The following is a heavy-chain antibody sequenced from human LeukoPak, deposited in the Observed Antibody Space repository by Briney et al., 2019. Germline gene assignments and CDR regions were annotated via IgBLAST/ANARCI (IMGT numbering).Heavy chain of an antibody. D-gene: IGHD3-10*01. CDR2: ISGSGSDT. Sequence: PGGSLRLSCAASGFVFSNYAMTWVRQAPGQGLEWVSAISGSGSDTYSSDSVKGRFTISRDNNMNTLYLQMNSLRAEDTAVYYCAKESYFYGSGSYRKYYFDSWGRGTLVSVSS. CDR3: AKESYFYGSGSYRKYYFDS. CDR1: GFVFSNYA. V-gene: IGHV3-23*01. J-gene: IGHJ4*02.